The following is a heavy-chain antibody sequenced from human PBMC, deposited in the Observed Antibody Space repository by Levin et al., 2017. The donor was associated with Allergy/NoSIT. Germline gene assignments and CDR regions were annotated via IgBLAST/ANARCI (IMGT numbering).Heavy chain of an antibody. CDR2: INSDESTI. J-gene: IGHJ6*02. D-gene: IGHD1-1*01. CDR1: GFTFSNYW. CDR3: VRGRPAMDNFYYNYYGMDV. Sequence: GGSLRLSCAASGFTFSNYWMHWVRQVAGKGLLWVSRINSDESTINYADSVKGRFTVSRDNTKNSLYLQMNGLRAEDTAVYYCVRGRPAMDNFYYNYYGMDVWGQGTTVTVSS. V-gene: IGHV3-74*01.